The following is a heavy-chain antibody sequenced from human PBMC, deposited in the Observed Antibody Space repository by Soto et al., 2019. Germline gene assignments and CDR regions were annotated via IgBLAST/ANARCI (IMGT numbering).Heavy chain of an antibody. D-gene: IGHD2-2*01. Sequence: GASVKVSCKASGYTFTGYYMHWVRQAPGQGLEWMGWINPNSGGTNYAQKFQGRVTMTRDTSISTAYMELSRLRSDDTAVYYRVRAYCCSTSWSDYYYYYGMEVWGQGTTVTVSS. CDR2: INPNSGGT. CDR3: VRAYCCSTSWSDYYYYYGMEV. CDR1: GYTFTGYY. J-gene: IGHJ6*01. V-gene: IGHV1-2*02.